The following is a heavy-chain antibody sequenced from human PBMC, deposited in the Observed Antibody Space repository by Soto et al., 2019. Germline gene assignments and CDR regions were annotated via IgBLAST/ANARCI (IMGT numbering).Heavy chain of an antibody. CDR1: GFTFSSYA. V-gene: IGHV3-23*01. CDR2: ISGSGGST. CDR3: AKGSAAAGMLPCDY. J-gene: IGHJ4*02. Sequence: GGSLRLSCAASGFTFSSYAMSWVRQAPGKGREWVSAISGSGGSTYYADSVKGRFTISRDNSKNTLYLQMNSLRAEDTAVYYCAKGSAAAGMLPCDYWGQGTLVTVSS. D-gene: IGHD6-13*01.